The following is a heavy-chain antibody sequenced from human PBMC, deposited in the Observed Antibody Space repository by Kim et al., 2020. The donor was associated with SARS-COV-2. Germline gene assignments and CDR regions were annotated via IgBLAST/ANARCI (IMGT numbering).Heavy chain of an antibody. J-gene: IGHJ4*02. Sequence: PSLKSRVTISVDTSKNQFSLKLSSVTAADTAVYYCARGGASGWFPRYFDYWGQGTLVTVSS. V-gene: IGHV4-34*01. D-gene: IGHD6-19*01. CDR3: ARGGASGWFPRYFDY.